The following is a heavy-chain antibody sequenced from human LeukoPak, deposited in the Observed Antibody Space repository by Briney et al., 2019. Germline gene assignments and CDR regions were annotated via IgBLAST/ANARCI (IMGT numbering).Heavy chain of an antibody. J-gene: IGHJ4*02. D-gene: IGHD6-19*01. CDR3: ARSISYSSGWQPDY. Sequence: SQTLSLTCTVSGGSISSGGYYWSWIRQPPGKGLEWIGNIYHSGSTYYNPSLKSRVTISVDRSKNQFSLKLSSVTAADTAVYYCARSISYSSGWQPDYWGQGTLVTVSS. V-gene: IGHV4-30-2*01. CDR2: IYHSGST. CDR1: GGSISSGGYY.